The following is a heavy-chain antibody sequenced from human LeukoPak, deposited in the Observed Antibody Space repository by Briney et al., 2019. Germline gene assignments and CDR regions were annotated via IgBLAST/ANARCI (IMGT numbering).Heavy chain of an antibody. V-gene: IGHV1-18*01. CDR1: GYTFTSYG. Sequence: GASVKVSCKASGYTFTSYGISWVRQAPGQGLEWMGRISAYNGNTNYAQKVQGRVTMTTDTSTTTVYMELRSLRSDDTAVYYCARGRAVAGTVNDYWGQGTLVTVSS. J-gene: IGHJ4*02. CDR3: ARGRAVAGTVNDY. D-gene: IGHD6-19*01. CDR2: ISAYNGNT.